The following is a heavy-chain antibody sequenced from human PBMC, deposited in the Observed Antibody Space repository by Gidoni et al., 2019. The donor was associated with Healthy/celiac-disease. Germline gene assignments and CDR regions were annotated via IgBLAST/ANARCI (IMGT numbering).Heavy chain of an antibody. J-gene: IGHJ4*02. CDR2: ISSSSSYI. Sequence: EVQLVESGGGLVKHGGSLRLSWAASGFTFSSYSMNWVRQAPGKVLDWVSSISSSSSYIYYADSVKGRFTTSRDNAKNSLYLQMNSLRAEDTAVYYCARDTNYGGVDYWGQGTLVTVSS. CDR1: GFTFSSYS. D-gene: IGHD4-17*01. V-gene: IGHV3-21*01. CDR3: ARDTNYGGVDY.